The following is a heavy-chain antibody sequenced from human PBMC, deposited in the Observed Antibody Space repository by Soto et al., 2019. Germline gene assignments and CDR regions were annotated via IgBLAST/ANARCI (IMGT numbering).Heavy chain of an antibody. J-gene: IGHJ3*02. CDR2: IKSKTDGGTT. D-gene: IGHD3-3*01. Sequence: GGSLRLSCAASGFTFSNAWMSWVRQAPGKGLEWVGRIKSKTDGGTTDYAAPVKGRFTISRDDSKNTLYLQMNSLKTEDTAVYYCTTNTGYDFWRGYYAFDIWGQGTMVTVSS. V-gene: IGHV3-15*01. CDR1: GFTFSNAW. CDR3: TTNTGYDFWRGYYAFDI.